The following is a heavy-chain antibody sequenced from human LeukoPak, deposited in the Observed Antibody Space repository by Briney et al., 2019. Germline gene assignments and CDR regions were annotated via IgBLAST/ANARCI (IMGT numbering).Heavy chain of an antibody. D-gene: IGHD3-10*01. CDR3: ASSAIITMVRGVIQPPHY. Sequence: PSETLSLTCTGSGGSISSYYWSWIRQPAGKGLEWIELIYTSGSTNYNPSLKSRVTMSVDTSKNQFSLKLSSVTAADTAVYYCASSAIITMVRGVIQPPHYWGQGTLVTVSS. CDR1: GGSISSYY. J-gene: IGHJ4*02. V-gene: IGHV4-4*07. CDR2: IYTSGST.